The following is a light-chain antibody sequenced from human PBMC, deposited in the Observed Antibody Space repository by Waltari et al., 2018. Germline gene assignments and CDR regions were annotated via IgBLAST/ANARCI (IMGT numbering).Light chain of an antibody. Sequence: DIVMTQSPLSLPVTPGAPASISCRSSQSLLHSNGYNQLDWYLQKPGQSPQLLIYLGSNRASGVPDRFSGSGSGTDFTLKISRVEAEDVGVYYCMQALQTPMYTFGQGTKLEIK. J-gene: IGKJ2*01. CDR3: MQALQTPMYT. V-gene: IGKV2-28*01. CDR2: LGS. CDR1: QSLLHSNGYNQ.